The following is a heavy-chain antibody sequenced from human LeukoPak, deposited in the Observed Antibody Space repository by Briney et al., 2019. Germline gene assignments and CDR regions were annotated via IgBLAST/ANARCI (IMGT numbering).Heavy chain of an antibody. CDR2: IYPGDSDT. J-gene: IGHJ3*02. CDR1: GYSFTFYW. Sequence: GESLEISCKGSGYSFTFYWIGWVRQMPGKGLEWMGIIYPGDSDTRYSPSFQGQVTISADKSISTAYLQWSSLKASDTAMYYCARQPTTRYGAFAFDIWGQGTIVTVSS. D-gene: IGHD4-17*01. V-gene: IGHV5-51*01. CDR3: ARQPTTRYGAFAFDI.